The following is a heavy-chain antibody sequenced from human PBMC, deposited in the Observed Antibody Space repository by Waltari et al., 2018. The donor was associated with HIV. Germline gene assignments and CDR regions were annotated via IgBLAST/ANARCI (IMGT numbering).Heavy chain of an antibody. CDR2: IYYSGST. Sequence: QVQLQESGPGLVKPSETLSLTCTVSGGSLSSYYWSWIRPPPGKGLECVGYIYYSGSTNYNPSLKSRVTISVDTSKNQFSLKLSSVTAADTAVYYCACGYDYVWGSYRRGWFDPWGQGTLVTVSS. D-gene: IGHD3-16*02. J-gene: IGHJ5*02. CDR1: GGSLSSYY. V-gene: IGHV4-59*01. CDR3: ACGYDYVWGSYRRGWFDP.